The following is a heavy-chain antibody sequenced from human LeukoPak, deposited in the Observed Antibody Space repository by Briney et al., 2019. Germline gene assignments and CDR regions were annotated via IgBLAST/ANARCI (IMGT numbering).Heavy chain of an antibody. D-gene: IGHD3-10*01. Sequence: GGSLRLSCAASGSTFDDYAIHWVRQAPGKGLEWVSLISGDGGSTYYADSVKGRFTISRDNSKNSLYLQMNSLRPEDTALYYCTKDYYYGSGSCDYWGQGTLVTVSS. CDR2: ISGDGGST. CDR3: TKDYYYGSGSCDY. J-gene: IGHJ4*02. CDR1: GSTFDDYA. V-gene: IGHV3-43*02.